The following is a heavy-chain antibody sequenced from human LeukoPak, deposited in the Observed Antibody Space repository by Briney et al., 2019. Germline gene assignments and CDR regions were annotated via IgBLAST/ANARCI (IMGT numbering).Heavy chain of an antibody. D-gene: IGHD3-10*01. V-gene: IGHV1-46*01. CDR2: INPSGGST. CDR1: GYTFTSYY. J-gene: IGHJ4*02. Sequence: ASVKVSCKASGYTFTSYYMHWVRQAPGQGLEWMGIINPSGGSTSYAQKFQGRVTMTRDTSTSTVYMELSSLRSEDTAVYYCAREAQILLWFGESQNFDYWGQGTLVTVSS. CDR3: AREAQILLWFGESQNFDY.